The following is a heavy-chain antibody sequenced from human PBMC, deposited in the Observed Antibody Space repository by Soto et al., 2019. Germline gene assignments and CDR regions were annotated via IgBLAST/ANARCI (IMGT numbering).Heavy chain of an antibody. CDR1: GFTFDDYA. D-gene: IGHD6-6*01. CDR3: AKDLYSNSYYYYGMDV. J-gene: IGHJ6*02. CDR2: ISWNSGSI. V-gene: IGHV3-9*01. Sequence: PGGSLRLSCAASGFTFDDYAMHWVRQAPGKGLEWVSGISWNSGSIDYADSVKGRFTISRDNAKNSLYLQMNSLRAEDTALDYCAKDLYSNSYYYYGMDVWGQGTTVNRLL.